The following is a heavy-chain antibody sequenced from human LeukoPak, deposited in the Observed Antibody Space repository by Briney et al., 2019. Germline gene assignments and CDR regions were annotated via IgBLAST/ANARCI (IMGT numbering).Heavy chain of an antibody. CDR2: ISPGGPT. CDR3: AKDGAWLRFDD. Sequence: GGTLRLSCAGSGFPFSSHGMNWVRQAPGKGLEWVSGISPGGPTYYADSVKGRFTISRDDSKNTLYLQMRNLRADDTAVYYCAKDGAWLRFDDWGQGTLVTVSS. CDR1: GFPFSSHG. D-gene: IGHD5-12*01. V-gene: IGHV3-23*01. J-gene: IGHJ4*02.